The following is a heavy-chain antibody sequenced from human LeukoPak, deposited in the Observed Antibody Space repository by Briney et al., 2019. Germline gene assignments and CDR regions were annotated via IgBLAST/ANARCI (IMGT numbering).Heavy chain of an antibody. D-gene: IGHD6-19*01. CDR3: ARVCSSGRLI. J-gene: IGHJ3*02. CDR1: GFPSISYE. V-gene: IGHV3-48*03. CDR2: ISSSGSTI. Sequence: PGGSLRLSCAASGFPSISYEMNWVRQAPGKGLGWVSYISSSGSTIYYADSVKGRFTISRDNAKNSLYLQMNSLRAEDTAVYYCARVCSSGRLIWGQGTMVTVSS.